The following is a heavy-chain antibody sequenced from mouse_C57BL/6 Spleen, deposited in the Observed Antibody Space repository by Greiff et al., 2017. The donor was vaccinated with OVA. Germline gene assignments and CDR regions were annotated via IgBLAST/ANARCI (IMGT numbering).Heavy chain of an antibody. V-gene: IGHV1-52*01. J-gene: IGHJ2*01. D-gene: IGHD1-1*01. CDR3: ARVTTVVADY. Sequence: VQLQQPGAELVRPGSSVKLSCKASGYTFTSYWMHWVKQRPIQGLEWIGNIDPSDSETHYNQKFKDKATLTVDKSSSTAYMQLSSLTSEDSAVYYCARVTTVVADYWGQGTTLTVSS. CDR2: IDPSDSET. CDR1: GYTFTSYW.